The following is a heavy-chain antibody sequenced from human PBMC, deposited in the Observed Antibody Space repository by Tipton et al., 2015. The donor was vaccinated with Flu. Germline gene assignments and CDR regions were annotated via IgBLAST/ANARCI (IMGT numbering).Heavy chain of an antibody. J-gene: IGHJ6*02. CDR3: ARDRGGSWYGYYYNYGMDV. Sequence: QLVQSGAEVKKPGASVKVSCKASGYTFTSYDINWVRQATGQGLEWMGWMNPNSGNTGYAQKFQGRVTMTRNTSISTAYMELSSLRSEDTGVYYCARDRGGSWYGYYYNYGMDVWGQGSPVTVPS. D-gene: IGHD6-13*01. CDR2: MNPNSGNT. CDR1: GYTFTSYD. V-gene: IGHV1-8*01.